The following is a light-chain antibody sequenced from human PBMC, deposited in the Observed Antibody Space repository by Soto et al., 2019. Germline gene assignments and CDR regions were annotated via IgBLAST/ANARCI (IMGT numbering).Light chain of an antibody. CDR2: QVT. CDR3: CSYAGSSTLAV. CDR1: SSDLAIYNY. Sequence: QSALTQPASVSGSPGQSITISCTGTSSDLAIYNYVSWYQQQPGKAPKLMIYQVTNRPSGVSNRFSGSKSGNTASLTISGLQAEDEADYYCCSYAGSSTLAVFGTGTKVTVL. V-gene: IGLV2-23*02. J-gene: IGLJ1*01.